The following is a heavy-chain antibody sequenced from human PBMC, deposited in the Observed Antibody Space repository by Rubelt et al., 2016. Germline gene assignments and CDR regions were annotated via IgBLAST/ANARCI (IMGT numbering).Heavy chain of an antibody. CDR2: VKQDDSEK. CDR1: GFTFNKYW. Sequence: ELQLVESGGGLVKLGRSLRLSCATSGFTFNKYWMSWVRQAPGKGLEWLANVKQDDSEKYYVDSVKDRFTISRANAKNSLSLQRNSLRVEDTALDYGVKEDKSFYFDSWGQGTLVTVSS. V-gene: IGHV3-7*01. CDR3: VKEDKSFYFDS. D-gene: IGHD2-15*01. J-gene: IGHJ4*02.